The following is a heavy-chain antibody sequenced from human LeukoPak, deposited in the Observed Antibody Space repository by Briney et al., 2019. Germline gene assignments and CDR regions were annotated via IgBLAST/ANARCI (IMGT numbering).Heavy chain of an antibody. CDR2: IHHSGTP. V-gene: IGHV4-4*02. D-gene: IGHD1-26*01. Sequence: SETLPLTCTVSGGHISSSTWWGWVRQPPGKGLECIGEIHHSGTPNYNPSLKSRVTITVDKSKNQFSLKPDSVTAADPAVYYCAIAFLVSYSLEEYFFDYWGQGTLVTVSS. CDR3: AIAFLVSYSLEEYFFDY. CDR1: GGHISSSTW. J-gene: IGHJ4*02.